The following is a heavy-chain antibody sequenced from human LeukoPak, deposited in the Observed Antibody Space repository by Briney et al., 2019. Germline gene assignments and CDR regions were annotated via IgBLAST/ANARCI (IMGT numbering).Heavy chain of an antibody. V-gene: IGHV1-69*13. CDR1: GGTFSSYA. CDR2: IIPIFGTA. J-gene: IGHJ5*02. Sequence: SVKVSCKASGGTFSSYAISWVRQAPGQGLEWMGGIIPIFGTANYAQKFQGRVTITADESTSTAYMELSSLRSEDTAVHYCARAGYSPRWFDPWGQGTLVTVSS. CDR3: ARAGYSPRWFDP. D-gene: IGHD5-18*01.